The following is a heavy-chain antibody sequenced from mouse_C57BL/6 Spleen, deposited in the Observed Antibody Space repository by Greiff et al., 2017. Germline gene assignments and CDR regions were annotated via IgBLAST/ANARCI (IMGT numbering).Heavy chain of an antibody. V-gene: IGHV1-64*01. CDR3: ARNYYGSSPSYWYFDV. Sequence: VQLQQPGAELVKPGASVKLSCKASGYTFTSYWMHWVKQRPGQGLEWIGMINPNSGSTNYNEKFKSKATLTVDKSSSTAYMQLISLTSEDSAVYSCARNYYGSSPSYWYFDVWGTGTTVTVSS. J-gene: IGHJ1*03. CDR1: GYTFTSYW. CDR2: INPNSGST. D-gene: IGHD1-1*01.